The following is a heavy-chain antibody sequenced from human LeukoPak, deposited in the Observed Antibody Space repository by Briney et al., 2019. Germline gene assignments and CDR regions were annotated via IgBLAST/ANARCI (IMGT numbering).Heavy chain of an antibody. CDR3: ARGTLYSGWSYYFDY. CDR1: GGSISLSYYY. CDR2: VYYSGTT. J-gene: IGHJ4*02. V-gene: IGHV4-39*07. D-gene: IGHD6-19*01. Sequence: SETLSLTCSVSGGSISLSYYYWGWIPKPPGKALGRIGSVYYSGTTSYNPSLKSRVTISVDMSKNHFSLRLSSVTAADTAMYYCARGTLYSGWSYYFDYWGQGSQVTVSS.